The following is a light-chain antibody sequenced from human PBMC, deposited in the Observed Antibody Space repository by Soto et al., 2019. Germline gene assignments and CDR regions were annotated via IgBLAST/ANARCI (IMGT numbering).Light chain of an antibody. CDR3: SSYTSSSTYV. CDR2: EGI. J-gene: IGLJ1*01. Sequence: QSVLTQPASVSGSPGQSITISCSGTSSNIGGYNVVSWYQQHPGKAPKVIVYEGIKRPSGVSDRFSGSTSGSTASLTISGLQAEDEAEYYCSSYTSSSTYVFGTGTQLTVL. V-gene: IGLV2-14*02. CDR1: SSNIGGYNV.